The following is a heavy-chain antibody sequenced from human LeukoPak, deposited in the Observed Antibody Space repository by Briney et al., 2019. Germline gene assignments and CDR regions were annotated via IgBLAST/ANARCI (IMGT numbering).Heavy chain of an antibody. CDR3: AKGGSSSPRSTFDH. D-gene: IGHD6-13*01. CDR1: GFTFSSYW. J-gene: IGHJ4*02. CDR2: INGDGSTT. V-gene: IGHV3-74*01. Sequence: GGSLRLSCAASGFTFSSYWMHWVRQAPGKGLVWVSHINGDGSTTSYADSVKGRFTISRDNAKNTVYLQMNSLRAEDTAVYYCAKGGSSSPRSTFDHWGQGTLLTVSS.